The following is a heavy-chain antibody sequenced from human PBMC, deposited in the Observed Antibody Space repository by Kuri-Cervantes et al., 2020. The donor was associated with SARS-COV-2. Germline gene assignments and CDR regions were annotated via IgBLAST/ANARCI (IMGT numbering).Heavy chain of an antibody. J-gene: IGHJ5*02. CDR2: INHGGST. Sequence: SETLSLSCTVSGASISNTNYYWAWIRQPPGKGLEWIASINHGGSTFYNPSLKSRVTMSVDTSRNQFSLRRCSVTAADTAVCYCARRDYDFCSGSFRFDPWGQGTLVTVSS. CDR3: ARRDYDFCSGSFRFDP. V-gene: IGHV4-39*07. CDR1: GASISNTNYY. D-gene: IGHD3-3*01.